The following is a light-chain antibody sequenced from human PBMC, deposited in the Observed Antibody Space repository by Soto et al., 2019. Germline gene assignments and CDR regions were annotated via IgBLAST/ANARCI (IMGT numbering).Light chain of an antibody. CDR2: AAS. CDR1: QGISSY. Sequence: DIKLTQSPSFLSASVGDRVTITCRASQGISSYLAWYQQKPGKAPKLLIYAASTLQSGVPSRFSGSGSGTEVTLSISSRQPEDFATYYCQQLNSYPPWTFGQGTKVEIK. J-gene: IGKJ1*01. V-gene: IGKV1-9*01. CDR3: QQLNSYPPWT.